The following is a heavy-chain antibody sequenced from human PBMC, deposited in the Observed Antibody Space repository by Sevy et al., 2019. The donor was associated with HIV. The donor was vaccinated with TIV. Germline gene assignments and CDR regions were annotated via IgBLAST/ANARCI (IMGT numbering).Heavy chain of an antibody. Sequence: GGSLRLSCVASGFIFSSYGMHWIRQAPGKGLEWVAVIWDDGSNKYYANSVKGRFTISRDNSKNTLYLQRNSLRAEDTSVYYCAYGDNFDYWGQGTLVTVSS. V-gene: IGHV3-33*01. J-gene: IGHJ4*02. CDR3: AYGDNFDY. CDR1: GFIFSSYG. CDR2: IWDDGSNK. D-gene: IGHD4-17*01.